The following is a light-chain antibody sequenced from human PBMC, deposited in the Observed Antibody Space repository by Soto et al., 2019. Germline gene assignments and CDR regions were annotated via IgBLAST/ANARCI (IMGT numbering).Light chain of an antibody. V-gene: IGKV1-5*03. CDR2: KAC. J-gene: IGKJ1*01. CDR1: QSISSW. CDR3: QQYNSYWT. Sequence: DIQMTQSPSTLSASVGDRVTITCRASQSISSWLAWYQQKPGKAPKLLIYKACSLESGVPSRFSGSGSGTEFTLTISSLQPDDFATYYCQQYNSYWTFGQGTKGEIK.